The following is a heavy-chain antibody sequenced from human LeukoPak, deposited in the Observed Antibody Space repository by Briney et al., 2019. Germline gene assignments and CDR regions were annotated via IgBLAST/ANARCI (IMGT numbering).Heavy chain of an antibody. J-gene: IGHJ4*02. CDR3: VRHNYGYDY. V-gene: IGHV3-74*01. D-gene: IGHD5-18*01. CDR2: ILNDGGST. CDR1: GFTFNRYW. Sequence: GGSLRLSCVASGFTFNRYWMHWVRQAPGEGPVWVAHILNDGGSTSYADSVKGRFTISRDNAKNTLSLQMNSLRAEDTAVYYCVRHNYGYDYWGQGTPVTVSS.